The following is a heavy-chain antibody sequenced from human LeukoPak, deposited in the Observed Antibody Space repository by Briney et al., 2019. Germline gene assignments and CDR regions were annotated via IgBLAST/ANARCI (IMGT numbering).Heavy chain of an antibody. V-gene: IGHV4-39*01. D-gene: IGHD6-6*01. J-gene: IGHJ6*03. Sequence: SETLSLTCTVSGGSTSSSSYYWGWIRQPPGKGLEWIGSIYYSGSTYYNPSLKSRVTISVDTSKNQFSLKLSSVTAADTAVYYCARLSSSSYYYYYMDVWGKGTTVTVSS. CDR1: GGSTSSSSYY. CDR3: ARLSSSSYYYYYMDV. CDR2: IYYSGST.